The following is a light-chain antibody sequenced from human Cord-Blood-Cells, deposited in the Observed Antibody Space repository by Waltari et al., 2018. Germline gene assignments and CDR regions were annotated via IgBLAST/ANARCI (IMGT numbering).Light chain of an antibody. CDR1: QSVSSN. CDR2: GAS. Sequence: EIVMTPSPATLSVSPGERATLSCRACQSVSSNFAWYQQKPGQAPRLLICGASTRATGIPARFSGSGSGTEFTLTISSLQSEDFAVYYCQQYNNWPLTFGGGTKVEIK. CDR3: QQYNNWPLT. V-gene: IGKV3-15*01. J-gene: IGKJ4*01.